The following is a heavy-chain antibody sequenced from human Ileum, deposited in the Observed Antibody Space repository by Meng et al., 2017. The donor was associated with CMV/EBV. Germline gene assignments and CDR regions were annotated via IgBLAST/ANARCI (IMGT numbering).Heavy chain of an antibody. CDR1: GYTFISYY. CDR2: INPNGGST. Sequence: QLQLVQSGAEGKKPGASVKVSCKASGYTFISYYMHWVRQAPGQGLEWMGLINPNGGSTGYAQKFQGRVTMTRDTSTGTVYMELSSLRSEDTAVYYCARTGDAGYFDLWGRGTLVTVSS. CDR3: ARTGDAGYFDL. V-gene: IGHV1-46*01. J-gene: IGHJ2*01. D-gene: IGHD7-27*01.